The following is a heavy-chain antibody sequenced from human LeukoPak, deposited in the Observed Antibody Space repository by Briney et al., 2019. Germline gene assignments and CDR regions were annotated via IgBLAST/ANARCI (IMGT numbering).Heavy chain of an antibody. CDR2: IYYSGST. CDR1: GGSIISNDYY. V-gene: IGHV4-39*01. Sequence: SETLSLTCTVSGGSIISNDYYWTWIRQPPGKGLEWIGYIYYSGSTYYNPSLKSRVTISVDTSKNQFSLKLSSVTAADTAVYYCARHLTYYDFWSGYSRTNWFDPWGQGTLVTVSS. D-gene: IGHD3-3*01. J-gene: IGHJ5*02. CDR3: ARHLTYYDFWSGYSRTNWFDP.